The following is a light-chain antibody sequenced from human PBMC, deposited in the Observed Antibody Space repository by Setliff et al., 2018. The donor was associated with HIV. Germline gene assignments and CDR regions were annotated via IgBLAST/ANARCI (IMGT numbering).Light chain of an antibody. CDR1: SSDVGRYNY. V-gene: IGLV2-14*03. CDR2: DVS. J-gene: IGLJ1*01. CDR3: CSYTSISTYV. Sequence: QSVLTQPASVSGSPGQSITISCTGTSSDVGRYNYVSWYQQHPGKTPKLIIYDVSKWPSGVSNRFSASKSGSTASLTISGLQAEDEADYYCCSYTSISTYVFGTGTKGTVL.